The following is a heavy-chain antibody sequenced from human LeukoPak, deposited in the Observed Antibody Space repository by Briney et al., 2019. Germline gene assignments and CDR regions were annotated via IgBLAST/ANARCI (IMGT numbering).Heavy chain of an antibody. CDR1: GFTFSKYW. CDR2: INSNRRST. V-gene: IGHV3-74*01. J-gene: IGHJ4*02. D-gene: IGHD3-9*01. Sequence: PGGSLRLSCAASGFTFSKYWMHWVRQAPGKGLVWVSCINSNRRSTSYADSVKGRFTISRDNATNPPYRQMTRLRAEDTAVTDCSRDYDILTGDYLLDYWRQGTVVSVPS. CDR3: SRDYDILTGDYLLDY.